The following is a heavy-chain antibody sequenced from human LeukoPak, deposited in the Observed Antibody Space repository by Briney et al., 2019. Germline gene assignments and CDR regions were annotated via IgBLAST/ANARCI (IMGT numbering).Heavy chain of an antibody. Sequence: SETLSLTCTVSGGSIGTYYWSWIRQPPGKGLEWIGNIYYSGSTNYNPSLKSRVTISIDTSKNQFSLKLSSVTAADTAVYYCARGAAAAGGYWGQGTLVTVSP. J-gene: IGHJ4*02. D-gene: IGHD6-13*01. CDR3: ARGAAAAGGY. CDR2: IYYSGST. CDR1: GGSIGTYY. V-gene: IGHV4-59*01.